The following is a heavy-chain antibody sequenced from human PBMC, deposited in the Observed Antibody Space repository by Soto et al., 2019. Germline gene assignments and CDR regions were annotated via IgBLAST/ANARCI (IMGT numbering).Heavy chain of an antibody. V-gene: IGHV3-23*01. Sequence: GGSLRLSCAASGFTFSSYAMSWVRQAPGKGLEWVSAISGSGGSTYYADSVKGRFTISRDNSKNTLYLQMNSLRAEDTAVYYCAKDSKRGGPDYYYGMDVWGQGTPVTVSS. CDR3: AKDSKRGGPDYYYGMDV. J-gene: IGHJ6*02. CDR2: ISGSGGST. CDR1: GFTFSSYA.